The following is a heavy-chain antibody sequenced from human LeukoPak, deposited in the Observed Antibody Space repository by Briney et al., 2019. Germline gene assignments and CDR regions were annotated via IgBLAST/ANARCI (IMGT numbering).Heavy chain of an antibody. J-gene: IGHJ4*02. CDR1: GFTFSSYG. CDR2: ISYDGSNK. CDR3: AKDGVKYYDSSALLVY. D-gene: IGHD3-22*01. Sequence: PGGSLRLSCAASGFTFSSYGMHWVRQAPGKGLEWVAVISYDGSNKYYADSVKGRFTISRDNSKNTLYLQMNSLRAEDTAVYYCAKDGVKYYDSSALLVYWGQGTLVTVSS. V-gene: IGHV3-30*18.